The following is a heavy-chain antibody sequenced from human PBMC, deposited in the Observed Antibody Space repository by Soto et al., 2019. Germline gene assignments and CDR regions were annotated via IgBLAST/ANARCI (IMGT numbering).Heavy chain of an antibody. D-gene: IGHD6-13*01. V-gene: IGHV4-61*01. CDR2: IYYSGST. CDR3: AKDRASSWEGPS. J-gene: IGHJ4*02. CDR1: GGSVSSGSYY. Sequence: PSETLSLTCTVSGGSVSSGSYYWSWIRQPPGKGLEWIGYIYYSGSTNYNPSLKSRVTISVDTSKNQFSLKLSSVTAADTAVYYCAKDRASSWEGPSWGQGTLVTVSS.